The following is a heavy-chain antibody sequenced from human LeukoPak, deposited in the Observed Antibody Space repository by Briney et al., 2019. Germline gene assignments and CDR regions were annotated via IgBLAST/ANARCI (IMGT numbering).Heavy chain of an antibody. D-gene: IGHD3-22*01. CDR1: GFTFSRHA. CDR3: AKDSQTYDSSGYYFRPDY. V-gene: IGHV3-23*01. CDR2: ISGSGGST. J-gene: IGHJ4*02. Sequence: GGSLRLSCAASGFTFSRHAMSWVRQAPGKALEWVSAISGSGGSTYYADSVKGRFTISRDNSKNTLYLQMNSLRAEDTAVYYCAKDSQTYDSSGYYFRPDYWGQGTLVTVSS.